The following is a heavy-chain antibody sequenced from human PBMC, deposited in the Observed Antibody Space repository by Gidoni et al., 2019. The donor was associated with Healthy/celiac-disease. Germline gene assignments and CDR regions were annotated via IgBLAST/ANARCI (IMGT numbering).Heavy chain of an antibody. Sequence: QVQLVESGGGVVQPGRSLRLSCAASGFTVSSYAMHWVRQAPGKGLEWVAVISYDGSNKYYADSVKGRFTISRDNSKNTLYLQMNSLRAEDTAVYYCARSEVPRGYYPYWGQGTLVTVSS. J-gene: IGHJ4*02. CDR2: ISYDGSNK. V-gene: IGHV3-30-3*01. CDR1: GFTVSSYA. CDR3: ARSEVPRGYYPY. D-gene: IGHD3-3*01.